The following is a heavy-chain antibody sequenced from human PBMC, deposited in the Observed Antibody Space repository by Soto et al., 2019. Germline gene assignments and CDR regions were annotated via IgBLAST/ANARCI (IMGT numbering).Heavy chain of an antibody. Sequence: GASVKVSCKASGYTFTSYAMHWVRQAPGQRLEWMGWINAGNGNTKYSQKFQGRVTITRDTSASTAYMELGSLRSEDTAVYYCARESAYCGGDCYPNWFDPWGQGTLVTVSS. CDR3: ARESAYCGGDCYPNWFDP. D-gene: IGHD2-21*02. CDR2: INAGNGNT. CDR1: GYTFTSYA. V-gene: IGHV1-3*01. J-gene: IGHJ5*02.